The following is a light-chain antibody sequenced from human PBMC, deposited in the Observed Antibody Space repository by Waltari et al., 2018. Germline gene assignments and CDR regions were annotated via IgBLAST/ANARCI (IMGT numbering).Light chain of an antibody. Sequence: EIVLTQSPATLSVSPGETATLSCRASQSVSPNLPWYQQKPGQTPRLLISGASTRATGIPARFSGSGSGTEFTLTISSLQSEDFAVYYCQQYKNWPLTFGGGTKVEIK. CDR3: QQYKNWPLT. V-gene: IGKV3-15*01. J-gene: IGKJ4*01. CDR1: QSVSPN. CDR2: GAS.